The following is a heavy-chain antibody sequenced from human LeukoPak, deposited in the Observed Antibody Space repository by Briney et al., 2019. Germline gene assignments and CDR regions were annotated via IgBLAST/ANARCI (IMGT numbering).Heavy chain of an antibody. D-gene: IGHD2-15*01. CDR3: ARDHVDDAFDI. J-gene: IGHJ3*02. CDR1: GYTFTNYY. CDR2: INSNRGGT. Sequence: GASVKVSCKASGYTFTNYYIHWVRQAPGQPLEWMGWINSNRGGTNYAQKFQGRVTMTRDTSISTAYMELRSVRSDDTAVYYCARDHVDDAFDIWGPGTMVTVSS. V-gene: IGHV1-2*02.